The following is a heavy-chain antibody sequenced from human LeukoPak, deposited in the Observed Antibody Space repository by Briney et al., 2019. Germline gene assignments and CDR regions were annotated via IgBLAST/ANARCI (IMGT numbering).Heavy chain of an antibody. J-gene: IGHJ6*03. CDR1: GGSISSYY. CDR2: IYYSGST. CDR3: ARGGSTSVPYYYYYYMDV. V-gene: IGHV4-59*01. D-gene: IGHD2-2*01. Sequence: SETLSLTCTVSGGSISSYYWSWIRQPPGKGLEWIGYIYYSGSTNYNPSLKSRVTISVDTSKNQFSLKLSSVTAADTAVYYCARGGSTSVPYYYYYYMDVWGKGTTVTVSS.